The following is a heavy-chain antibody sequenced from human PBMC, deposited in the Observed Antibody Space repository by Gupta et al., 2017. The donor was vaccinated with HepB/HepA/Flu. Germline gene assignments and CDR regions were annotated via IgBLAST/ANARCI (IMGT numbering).Heavy chain of an antibody. V-gene: IGHV4-30-4*01. CDR2: IYYSGSP. CDR1: GGSIRRGDYY. D-gene: IGHD3-22*01. CDR3: ASYYYDSSGKFDC. Sequence: QMQLQESGPGLVKPSQTLSLTCTVSGGSIRRGDYYWSWIRQPPGKCLEWIGYIYYSGSPYYNPALRSRISISIDTSKNQFYLKLSSVTAADTAVYYCASYYYDSSGKFDCWGQGTLVTVSS. J-gene: IGHJ4*02.